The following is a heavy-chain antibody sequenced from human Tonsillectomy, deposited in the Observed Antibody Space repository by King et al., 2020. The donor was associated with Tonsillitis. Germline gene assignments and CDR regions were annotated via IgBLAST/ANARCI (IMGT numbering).Heavy chain of an antibody. CDR1: GDTFISYA. CDR2: IIPISGTV. CDR3: ASTRASTIFGVDILKISFDY. J-gene: IGHJ4*02. Sequence: QLVQSGSEVKKPGSSVKVSCKASGDTFISYAINWVRQAPGQGLEWMGGIIPISGTVNYAQKFQGRITISADEASSTAYMELTSLRSEDTSVFYCASTRASTIFGVDILKISFDYWGQGTLVTVSS. V-gene: IGHV1-69*01. D-gene: IGHD3-3*01.